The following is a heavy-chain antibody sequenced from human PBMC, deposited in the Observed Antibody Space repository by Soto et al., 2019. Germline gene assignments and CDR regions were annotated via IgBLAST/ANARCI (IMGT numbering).Heavy chain of an antibody. V-gene: IGHV1-8*02. D-gene: IGHD2-2*01. CDR3: ARIAMPARPRWYNWFDP. Sequence: QEQLVQSAAEVKKPGASVKVSCMTSGYTFNDYEINWVRQATGQGLEWIGWMNPNSGETGYAQRFQGRVTMTTSSSLITAYLELSSLTSDYTSVYYCARIAMPARPRWYNWFDPWGQGTLVTVSS. CDR1: GYTFNDYE. CDR2: MNPNSGET. J-gene: IGHJ5*02.